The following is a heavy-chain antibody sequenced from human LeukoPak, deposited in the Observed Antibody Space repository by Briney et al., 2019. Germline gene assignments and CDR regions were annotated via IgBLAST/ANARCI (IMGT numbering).Heavy chain of an antibody. CDR2: INPNSGGT. J-gene: IGHJ4*02. CDR1: GYTFTGYY. Sequence: GASVKVSCKASGYTFTGYYMHWVQQAPGQGLEWMGWINPNSGGTNYAQKFQDRVSMTRDTSISTDYMQLSRLRFDDTAVYYCARSPHILTGENFDYWGQGTLLTVSS. CDR3: ARSPHILTGENFDY. V-gene: IGHV1-2*02. D-gene: IGHD3-9*01.